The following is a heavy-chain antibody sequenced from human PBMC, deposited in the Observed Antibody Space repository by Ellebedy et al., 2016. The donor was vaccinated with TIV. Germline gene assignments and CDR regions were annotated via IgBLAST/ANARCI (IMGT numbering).Heavy chain of an antibody. CDR2: ISFDGGNQ. J-gene: IGHJ3*02. CDR1: RIAFDLYG. V-gene: IGHV3-30*18. CDR3: AKDRSKEVQWLDDPFDI. Sequence: GGSLRLXCVASRIAFDLYGMHWVRQAPGRGLKWVAVISFDGGNQYYADSVQGRFTISRDNSKNTLFLQMTSLRPEDTAVYFCAKDRSKEVQWLDDPFDIWGRGTMVTVSS. D-gene: IGHD6-19*01.